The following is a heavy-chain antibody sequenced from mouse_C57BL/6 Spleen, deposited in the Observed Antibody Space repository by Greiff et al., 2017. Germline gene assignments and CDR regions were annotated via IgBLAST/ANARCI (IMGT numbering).Heavy chain of an antibody. CDR2: ISSGGDYI. CDR1: GFTFSSYA. CDR3: TRGGTTVALDY. Sequence: EVQGVESGEGLVKPGGSLKLSCAASGFTFSSYAMSWVRQTPEKRLEWVAYISSGGDYIYYADTVKGRFTISRDNARNTLYLQMSSLKSGDTAMYYCTRGGTTVALDYWGQGTTLTVSS. D-gene: IGHD1-1*01. V-gene: IGHV5-9-1*02. J-gene: IGHJ2*01.